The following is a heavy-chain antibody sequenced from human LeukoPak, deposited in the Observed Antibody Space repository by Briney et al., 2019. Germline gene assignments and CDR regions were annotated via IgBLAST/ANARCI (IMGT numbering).Heavy chain of an antibody. J-gene: IGHJ4*02. D-gene: IGHD4-17*01. CDR3: GRTGQVDY. V-gene: IGHV3-23*01. Sequence: GGSLRLSCAASGFTFSSYAMNWVRQAPGKGLEWVSGISGSGDTTYYADSVKGRFTISRDNSKNTLYLQMNSLRAEDTAVYYCGRTGQVDYWGQGTLVTVSS. CDR2: ISGSGDTT. CDR1: GFTFSSYA.